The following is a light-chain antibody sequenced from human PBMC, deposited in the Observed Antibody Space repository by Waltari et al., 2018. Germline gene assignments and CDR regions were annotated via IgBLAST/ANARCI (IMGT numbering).Light chain of an antibody. Sequence: QSVLTQPPSVSGAPGQRVTISCTGSGSTIGAGYDTHWYQQLPGKAPRLLIYGVNPWPLGVPDRCFGSQSGSSASLAITGLQAEDEGDYYCQSYDTSLSVVFGGGTKLTVL. CDR2: GVN. J-gene: IGLJ2*01. V-gene: IGLV1-40*01. CDR1: GSTIGAGYD. CDR3: QSYDTSLSVV.